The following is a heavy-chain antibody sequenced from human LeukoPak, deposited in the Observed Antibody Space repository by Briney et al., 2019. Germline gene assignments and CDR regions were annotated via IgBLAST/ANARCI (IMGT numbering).Heavy chain of an antibody. V-gene: IGHV4-59*02. D-gene: IGHD2-8*02. CDR3: AREMVDCTDSSCPNRYYYGMDV. CDR2: VHYSGST. Sequence: SETLSHTCTVSGGSVSGYYWSWTRQPPGKGLECIGYVHYSGSTSYNPSLKSRVTISVDTSKNQFSLKLSSVTAADTAVYYCAREMVDCTDSSCPNRYYYGMDVWGQGTTVTVSS. CDR1: GGSVSGYY. J-gene: IGHJ6*02.